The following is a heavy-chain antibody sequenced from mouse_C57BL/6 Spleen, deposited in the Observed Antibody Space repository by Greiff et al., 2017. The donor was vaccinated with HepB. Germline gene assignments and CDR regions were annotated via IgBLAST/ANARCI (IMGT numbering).Heavy chain of an antibody. CDR2: INPNYGTT. CDR1: GYSFTDYN. V-gene: IGHV1-39*01. CDR3: ARGGGLRQDWFAY. Sequence: EVKLQESGPELVKPGASVKISCKASGYSFTDYNMNWVKQSNGKSLEWIGVINPNYGTTSYNQKFKGKATLTVDQSSSTAYMQLNSLTSEDSAVYYCARGGGLRQDWFAYWGQGTLVTVSA. D-gene: IGHD2-4*01. J-gene: IGHJ3*01.